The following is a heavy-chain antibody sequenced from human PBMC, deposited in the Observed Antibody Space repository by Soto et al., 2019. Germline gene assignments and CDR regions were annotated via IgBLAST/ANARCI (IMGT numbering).Heavy chain of an antibody. CDR3: ASQIFLSGSTAHGMDV. J-gene: IGHJ6*02. CDR1: GFTFSTYG. Sequence: QVQLVESGGGVIQPGRSLRLSCAASGFTFSTYGMHWVRQAPGKGLEWVAVIWFDGTKKYYADSVNGRFTISRDNSKNTLYLQMNSLRAEDTAVYYCASQIFLSGSTAHGMDVWGQGTAVTVSS. V-gene: IGHV3-33*01. CDR2: IWFDGTKK. D-gene: IGHD3-3*01.